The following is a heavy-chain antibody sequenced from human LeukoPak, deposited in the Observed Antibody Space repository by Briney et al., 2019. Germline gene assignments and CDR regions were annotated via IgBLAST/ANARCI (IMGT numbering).Heavy chain of an antibody. CDR1: GFTFSSHW. V-gene: IGHV3-74*01. J-gene: IGHJ5*02. CDR2: INSDGSST. D-gene: IGHD3-10*01. CDR3: ARDMWFGELRWFDP. Sequence: GGSLRLSCAASGFTFSSHWMHWVRQAPGKGRVWVSRINSDGSSTSYADSVKGRFTISRDNAKNTLFLQMNSLRAEDTAVYYCARDMWFGELRWFDPWGQGTLVTVSS.